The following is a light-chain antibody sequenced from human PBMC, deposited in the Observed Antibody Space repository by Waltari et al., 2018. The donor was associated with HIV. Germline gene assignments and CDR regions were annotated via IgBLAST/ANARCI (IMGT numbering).Light chain of an antibody. J-gene: IGKJ4*01. CDR2: GAS. V-gene: IGKV3-20*01. CDR1: QSVRTSY. Sequence: IVLTQSPGTLSLSPGERATLSCRASQSVRTSYLTWYQQKPGQAPRLLIYGASTRAAGVPARFSGSGSGTDFSLIISRLESEDFAVYYCQQFGSSALTFGGGTKVEIK. CDR3: QQFGSSALT.